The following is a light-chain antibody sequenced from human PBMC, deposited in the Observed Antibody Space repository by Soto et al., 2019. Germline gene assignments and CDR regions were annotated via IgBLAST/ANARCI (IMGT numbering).Light chain of an antibody. V-gene: IGKV3-15*01. CDR1: QSVSSN. CDR2: GAS. J-gene: IGKJ1*01. CDR3: QQCDSWPRT. Sequence: IVMTQSPATLSVSPGERATLSCRASQSVSSNLAWYQQKPGQAPRLLIYGASTRATGIPARFSGSGPGTEFTLTISSLQSEDFAVYYCQQCDSWPRTFGQGTKVDIK.